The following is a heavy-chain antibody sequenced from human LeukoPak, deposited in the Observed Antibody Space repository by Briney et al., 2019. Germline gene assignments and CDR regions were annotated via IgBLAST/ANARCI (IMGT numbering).Heavy chain of an antibody. CDR3: ARPSPRYQYGMDV. D-gene: IGHD2-2*01. CDR2: IYYRGST. V-gene: IGHV4-31*03. CDR1: GGSISSGGHY. J-gene: IGHJ6*02. Sequence: SETLSLTCIVSGGSISSGGHYWSWIRQHPGKGLEWTGYIYYRGSTFYNLSLKSRLTISVETSKNQFSLKLSSATAADTAVYYCARPSPRYQYGMDVWGQGTTVTVSS.